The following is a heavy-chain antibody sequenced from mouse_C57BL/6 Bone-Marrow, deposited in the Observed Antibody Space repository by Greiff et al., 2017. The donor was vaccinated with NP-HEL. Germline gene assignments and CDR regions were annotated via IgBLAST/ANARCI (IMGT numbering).Heavy chain of an antibody. J-gene: IGHJ1*03. V-gene: IGHV3-6*01. CDR2: ISYDGSN. D-gene: IGHD3-2*02. CDR1: GYSITSGYY. CDR3: ARRRLLLGGYFDV. Sequence: ESGPGLVKPSQSLSLTCSVTGYSITSGYYWNWIRQFPGNKLEWMGYISYDGSNNYNPSLKNRISITRDTSKNQFFLKLNSVTTEDTATYYCARRRLLLGGYFDVWGTGTTVTVSS.